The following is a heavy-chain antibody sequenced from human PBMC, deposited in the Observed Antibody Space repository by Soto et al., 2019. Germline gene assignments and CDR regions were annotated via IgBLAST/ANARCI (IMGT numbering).Heavy chain of an antibody. CDR3: AKGDYYDSSGYYYFDY. D-gene: IGHD3-22*01. CDR2: ISGSGGST. Sequence: GGSLRLSCAASGFTFSSYAMSWVRQAPGKGLEWVSAISGSGGSTYYADSVKGRFTISRDNSKNTLYLQMNSLRAEDTAVYYCAKGDYYDSSGYYYFDYWGQGTLVTVSS. J-gene: IGHJ4*02. V-gene: IGHV3-23*01. CDR1: GFTFSSYA.